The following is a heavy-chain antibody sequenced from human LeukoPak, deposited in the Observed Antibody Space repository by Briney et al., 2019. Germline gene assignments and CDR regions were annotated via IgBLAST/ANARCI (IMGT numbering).Heavy chain of an antibody. CDR1: GFTFSSYW. D-gene: IGHD2-8*01. CDR2: IKQDGSEK. J-gene: IGHJ5*02. V-gene: IGHV3-7*01. CDR3: ERDENGGGVGFDP. Sequence: GGSLRLSCAAYGFTFSSYWMSWVRQAPGKGLEWVANIKQDGSEKYYLDSVRGRFTISRDNAKNSLYLQMNSLRAEDTAVYYCERDENGGGVGFDPWGQGTLVTVSS.